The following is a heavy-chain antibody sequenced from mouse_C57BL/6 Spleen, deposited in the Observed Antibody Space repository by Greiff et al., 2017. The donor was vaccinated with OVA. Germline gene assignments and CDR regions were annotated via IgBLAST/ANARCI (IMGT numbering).Heavy chain of an antibody. D-gene: IGHD1-1*01. CDR3: ARGGATVVDWYFGV. CDR1: GYSITSGYY. V-gene: IGHV3-6*01. Sequence: ESGPGLVKPSQSLSLTCSVTGYSITSGYYWNWIRQFPGNKLEWMGDISYDGSNNSNPSLKNRITITRDTSKNQFFLMLNSVTTEDTATYYCARGGATVVDWYFGVWGTGTTVTVSS. CDR2: ISYDGSN. J-gene: IGHJ1*03.